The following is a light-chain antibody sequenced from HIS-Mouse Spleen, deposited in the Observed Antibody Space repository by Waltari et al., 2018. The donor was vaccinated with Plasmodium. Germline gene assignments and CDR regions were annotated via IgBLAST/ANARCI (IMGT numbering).Light chain of an antibody. CDR3: QQYNNWSFT. CDR1: QSVSRN. CDR2: GAS. V-gene: IGKV3-15*01. Sequence: EIVMPQPPATLSVAPGESATLSCRASQSVSRNLAWYQQKPGQAPRLLIYGASTRATGIPARFSGSGSGTEFTLTISSLQSEDFAVYYCQQYNNWSFTFGPGTKVDIK. J-gene: IGKJ3*01.